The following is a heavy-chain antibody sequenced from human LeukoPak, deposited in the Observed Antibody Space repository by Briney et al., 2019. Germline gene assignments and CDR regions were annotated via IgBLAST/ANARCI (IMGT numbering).Heavy chain of an antibody. CDR3: ARQAAAGGTDAFDI. D-gene: IGHD4-23*01. CDR1: GGSISSYY. V-gene: IGHV4-59*01. CDR2: IYYSGST. J-gene: IGHJ3*02. Sequence: SETLSLTCTVSGGSISSYYWSWIRQPPGKGLEWIGYIYYSGSTNYNPSLKSRVTISVDTSKNQFSLKLSSVTAADTAVYYCARQAAAGGTDAFDIWGQGTMVTVSS.